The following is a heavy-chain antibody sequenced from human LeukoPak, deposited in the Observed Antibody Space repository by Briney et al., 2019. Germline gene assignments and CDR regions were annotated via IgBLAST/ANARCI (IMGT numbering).Heavy chain of an antibody. D-gene: IGHD3-22*01. Sequence: GGSLRLSCAASGFTFSSYGMHWVRQAPGKGLEWVAVISYDGSNKYYADSVKGRFTISRDNAKNSLYLQMNSLRAEDTAVYYCARTTQYYYDPFDYWAREPWSPSPQ. CDR1: GFTFSSYG. CDR2: ISYDGSNK. V-gene: IGHV3-30*03. J-gene: IGHJ4*02. CDR3: ARTTQYYYDPFDY.